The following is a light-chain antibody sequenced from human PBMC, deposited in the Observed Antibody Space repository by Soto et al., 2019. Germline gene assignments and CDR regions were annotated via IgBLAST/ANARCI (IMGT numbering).Light chain of an antibody. Sequence: EIVLTQSPATLSLSPGERATLSCRASQSVSSYLAWYQQKPGQAPRLLIYDASSRATGIPDSVSGSGSGTDLTLTSRRLEPEDFSVYYWQQYGSSPITFGQGTRLEIK. J-gene: IGKJ5*01. V-gene: IGKV3-20*01. CDR1: QSVSSY. CDR2: DAS. CDR3: QQYGSSPIT.